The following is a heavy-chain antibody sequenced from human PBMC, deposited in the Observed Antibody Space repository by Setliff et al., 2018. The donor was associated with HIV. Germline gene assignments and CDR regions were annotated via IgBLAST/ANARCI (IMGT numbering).Heavy chain of an antibody. V-gene: IGHV4-61*09. CDR2: IYTSGST. CDR3: AREGVGWSGAFDI. CDR1: GGSISSGSYY. Sequence: PSETLSLTCTVSGGSISSGSYYWSWIRQPAGKGLEWIGHIYTSGSTNYNPSLKSRVTISVDTSKNQFSMKLSSVTAADTAVYYCAREGVGWSGAFDIWGQGTMVTVSS. J-gene: IGHJ3*02. D-gene: IGHD1-26*01.